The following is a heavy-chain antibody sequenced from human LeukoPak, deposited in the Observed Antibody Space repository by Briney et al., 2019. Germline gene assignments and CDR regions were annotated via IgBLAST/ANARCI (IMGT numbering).Heavy chain of an antibody. D-gene: IGHD1-7*01. CDR2: ISYDGSNK. CDR3: ARSSTTRGITGTKSVRVGGNFDY. J-gene: IGHJ4*02. V-gene: IGHV3-30*04. Sequence: GGSLRLSCAASGFTFSSYAMDWVRQAPGKGREWVAVISYDGSNKYYADSVKGRFTVSRDNSKNTLYLQMNSLRAEDTAVYYCARSSTTRGITGTKSVRVGGNFDYWGQGTLVTVSS. CDR1: GFTFSSYA.